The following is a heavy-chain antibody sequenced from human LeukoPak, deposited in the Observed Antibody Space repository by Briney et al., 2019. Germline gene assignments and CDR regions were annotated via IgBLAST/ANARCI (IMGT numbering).Heavy chain of an antibody. CDR3: ARGHLPTGYYYYYGMDV. Sequence: ASVKVSCKASGYTFTSYGISWVRQAPGQGLEWMGWISAYNGNTNYAQKLQGRVTMTTDTSTSTAYMELRSLRSDDTAVYYCARGHLPTGYYYYYGMDVWGQGTTVTVSS. CDR1: GYTFTSYG. CDR2: ISAYNGNT. J-gene: IGHJ6*02. V-gene: IGHV1-18*01.